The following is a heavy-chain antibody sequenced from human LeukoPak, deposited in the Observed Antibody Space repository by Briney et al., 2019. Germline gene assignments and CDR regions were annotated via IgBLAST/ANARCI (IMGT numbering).Heavy chain of an antibody. J-gene: IGHJ3*02. Sequence: SETLSLTCTVSGGSISSYYWSWIRQPPGKGLEWIGYIYYSGSTNYNPSLKSRVTISVDTSKNQFSLKLSSVTAADTAVYYCAIAKMVRGVIYVFDIWGQGTMVTVSS. V-gene: IGHV4-59*01. D-gene: IGHD3-10*01. CDR2: IYYSGST. CDR1: GGSISSYY. CDR3: AIAKMVRGVIYVFDI.